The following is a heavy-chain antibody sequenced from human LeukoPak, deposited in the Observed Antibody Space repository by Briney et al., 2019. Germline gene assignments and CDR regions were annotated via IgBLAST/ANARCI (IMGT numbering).Heavy chain of an antibody. J-gene: IGHJ4*02. CDR1: GFTFSSYS. CDR3: ARALVGIYSSSWYGIDY. CDR2: ISSSSSYI. V-gene: IGHV3-21*01. D-gene: IGHD6-13*01. Sequence: GGSLRLSCAASGFTFSSYSMNWVRQAPGKGLEWVSPISSSSSYIYYADSVKGRFTISRDNAKNSLYLQMNSLRAEDTAVYYCARALVGIYSSSWYGIDYWGQGTLVTVSS.